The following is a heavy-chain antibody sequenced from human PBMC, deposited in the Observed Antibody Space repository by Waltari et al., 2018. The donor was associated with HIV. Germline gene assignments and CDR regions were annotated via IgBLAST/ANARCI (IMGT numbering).Heavy chain of an antibody. Sequence: EVQLVETGGGLIQPGGSLRLSCAAAGFTVSTTHMRWVRQGPGKGLEWVSVIYSGGSTYYADSVKGRFTISRDNSKNTLYLQMNSLRAEDTAVYYCARNTYGSGSDLDYYGMDVWGQGTTVTVSS. CDR2: IYSGGST. CDR1: GFTVSTTH. CDR3: ARNTYGSGSDLDYYGMDV. D-gene: IGHD3-10*01. V-gene: IGHV3-53*02. J-gene: IGHJ6*02.